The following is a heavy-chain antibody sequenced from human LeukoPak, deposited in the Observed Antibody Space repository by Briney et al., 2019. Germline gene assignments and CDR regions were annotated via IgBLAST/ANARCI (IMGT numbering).Heavy chain of an antibody. V-gene: IGHV3-23*01. Sequence: GGSLRLSCAVSGLTYNRFTMSWVRQAPGKGLEWVSTISANGGATYFGDSVQGRFIISRDNSKSTLYLQMNSLRAEDTAVYYCAKSGSSSSGDYWGQGTLVTVSS. CDR3: AKSGSSSSGDY. D-gene: IGHD6-6*01. CDR2: ISANGGAT. J-gene: IGHJ4*02. CDR1: GLTYNRFT.